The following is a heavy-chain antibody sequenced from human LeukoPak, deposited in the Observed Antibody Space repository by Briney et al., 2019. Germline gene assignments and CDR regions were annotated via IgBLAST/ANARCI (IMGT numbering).Heavy chain of an antibody. V-gene: IGHV4-34*01. J-gene: IGHJ6*03. CDR3: ARGGYSYGYYYYYMDV. CDR2: INHSGST. D-gene: IGHD5-18*01. Sequence: SETLSLTCAVYGGSFSGYYWSWIRQPPGKGLEWIGEINHSGSTNYNPSLKSRVTISVDTSKNQFSLKLSSVTAADTAVYYCARGGYSYGYYYYYMDVWGKGTTVTVSS. CDR1: GGSFSGYY.